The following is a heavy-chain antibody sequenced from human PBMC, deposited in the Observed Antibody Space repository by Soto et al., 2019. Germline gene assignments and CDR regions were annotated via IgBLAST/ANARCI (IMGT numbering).Heavy chain of an antibody. D-gene: IGHD2-8*01. V-gene: IGHV1-69*13. Sequence: SVKVSCKASGGTFSSYAISWVRQAPGQGLEWMGGIIPIFGTANYAQKFQGRVTITADESKNQFSLKLSSVTAADTAVYYCARLSIVLMVYAWDYWGQGTLVTVSS. J-gene: IGHJ4*02. CDR3: ARLSIVLMVYAWDY. CDR1: GGTFSSYA. CDR2: IIPIFGTA.